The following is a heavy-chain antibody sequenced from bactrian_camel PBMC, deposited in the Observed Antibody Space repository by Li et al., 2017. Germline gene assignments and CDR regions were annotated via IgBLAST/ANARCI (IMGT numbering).Heavy chain of an antibody. CDR3: AAEITRPSFACTLSQHENNS. Sequence: QLVESGGGSVQAGGSLRLSCQASGYTTNGSYCMAWFRQIPGKERERVATIDSVGFTTYGDAVRGRFTISKDNGKNTLQMDSLKPEDTAVYYCAAEITRPSFACTLSQHENNSWGQGTQVTVSS. J-gene: IGHJ4*01. CDR1: GYTTNGSYC. V-gene: IGHV3S25*01. CDR2: IDSVGFTT.